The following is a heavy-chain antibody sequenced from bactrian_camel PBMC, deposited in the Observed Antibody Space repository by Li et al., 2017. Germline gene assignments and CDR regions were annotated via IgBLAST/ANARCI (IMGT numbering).Heavy chain of an antibody. D-gene: IGHD8*01. J-gene: IGHJ4*01. V-gene: IGHV3S55*01. CDR1: GYRYASYC. CDR2: ISTDGIS. Sequence: HVQLVESGGGSVQAGGSLRLSCTASGYRYASYCMGWFRQVPGKEREAVASISTDGISTYADSVKGRFTISRDNAKGTLDLQMNNRKPEDPAIYFCAAARSNWNAEILAAYEYNSWGQGTQVTVS. CDR3: AAARSNWNAEILAAYEYNS.